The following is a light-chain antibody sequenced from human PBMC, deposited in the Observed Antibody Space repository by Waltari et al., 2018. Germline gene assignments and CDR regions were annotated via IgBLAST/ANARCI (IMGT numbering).Light chain of an antibody. J-gene: IGLJ1*01. CDR2: YVS. CDR1: SRDIDGYNS. V-gene: IGLV2-14*03. Sequence: QSALTQPASVSGSPGQSLTISCTGTSRDIDGYNSLSWYQQHPGKAPKLLIYYVSPRPSGVSNRFSGSKSDNTASLTISGLQAEDEADYYCSSYTRRTTYVFGTGTKVTVL. CDR3: SSYTRRTTYV.